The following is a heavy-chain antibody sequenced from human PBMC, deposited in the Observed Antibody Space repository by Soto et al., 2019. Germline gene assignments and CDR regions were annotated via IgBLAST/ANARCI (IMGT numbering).Heavy chain of an antibody. J-gene: IGHJ4*02. D-gene: IGHD3-10*01. Sequence: ESGGGLVQPGGSLRLSCAASGFTFSSYWMSWVRQAPGKGLEWVANIKQDGSEKYYVDSVKGRFTISRDNAKNSLYLQMNSLRAEDTAVYYCARGSAPFHRGGYYLDYWGQGTLVTVSS. CDR2: IKQDGSEK. CDR3: ARGSAPFHRGGYYLDY. CDR1: GFTFSSYW. V-gene: IGHV3-7*03.